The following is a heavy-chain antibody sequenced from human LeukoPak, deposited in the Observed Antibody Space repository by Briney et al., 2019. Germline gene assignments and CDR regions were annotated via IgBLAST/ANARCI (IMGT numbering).Heavy chain of an antibody. CDR1: GYTFTSYG. V-gene: IGHV1-18*01. D-gene: IGHD3-22*01. Sequence: ASVKVSCKASGYTFTSYGISWVRQAPGRGLEWMGWISAYNGNTNYARKLQGRVTMTTDTSTSTAYMELRSLRSDDTAVYYCAREHYDSSGYPVYYYYGMDVWGQGTTVTVSS. CDR3: AREHYDSSGYPVYYYYGMDV. CDR2: ISAYNGNT. J-gene: IGHJ6*02.